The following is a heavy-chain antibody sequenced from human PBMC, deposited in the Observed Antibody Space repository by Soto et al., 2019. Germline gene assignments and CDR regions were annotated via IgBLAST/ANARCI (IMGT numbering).Heavy chain of an antibody. V-gene: IGHV1-2*02. D-gene: IGHD7-27*01. J-gene: IGHJ4*02. CDR3: AREEQTGSNYYLDY. CDR1: GYTFTGYY. Sequence: ASVKVSCKASGYTFTGYYIHWVRQAPGQGLEWMGSISPHSGGPNYAQRFQGRVTMTRDTSMTTVYMEMSGLTSDDTAVYYCAREEQTGSNYYLDYWGQGTLVTVSS. CDR2: ISPHSGGP.